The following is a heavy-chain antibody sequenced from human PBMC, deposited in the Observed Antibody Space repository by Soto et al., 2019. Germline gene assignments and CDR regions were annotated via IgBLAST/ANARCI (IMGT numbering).Heavy chain of an antibody. CDR2: INTDASRT. V-gene: IGHV3-74*01. CDR3: ARGQQGGSSVVN. J-gene: IGHJ4*02. Sequence: EVQLVESGGNLVQPGGSLRLSCAASGFTFSTHWIHWVRQTPGKGLVWVSRINTDASRTNYADSVKGRFTVSRDNARNKVYLQMNSLRLEDTAVYYCARGQQGGSSVVNWGQGPMVTVSS. D-gene: IGHD2-15*01. CDR1: GFTFSTHW.